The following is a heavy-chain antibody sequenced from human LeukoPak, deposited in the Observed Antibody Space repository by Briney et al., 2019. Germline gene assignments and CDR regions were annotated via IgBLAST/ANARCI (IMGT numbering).Heavy chain of an antibody. V-gene: IGHV3-23*01. CDR3: AKDRTTAPRIIDY. D-gene: IGHD1-1*01. CDR1: GFTFSNYA. CDR2: FSGSGST. J-gene: IGHJ4*02. Sequence: PGGSLRLSCAGFGFTFSNYAMSWVRQAPGKGLEWVSGFSGSGSTYYADSVKGRFTISRDSSKNTLYLQMNSLRAEDTAVYYCAKDRTTAPRIIDYWGQGTLVTVSS.